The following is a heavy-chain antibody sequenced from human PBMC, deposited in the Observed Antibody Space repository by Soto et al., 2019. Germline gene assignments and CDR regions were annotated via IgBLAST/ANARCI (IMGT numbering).Heavy chain of an antibody. CDR2: ISGSGGST. V-gene: IGHV3-23*01. CDR1: GFTFSSYA. J-gene: IGHJ2*01. Sequence: EVQLLESGGGLVQPGGSLRLSCAASGFTFSSYAMHWVRQAPGKGLEWVSVISGSGGSTYYADSVKGRFTISRDNSKSTLYLQMNGLRAEDTAVYYCAKDESRRNRRYFDLWGRGTLVTVSS. CDR3: AKDESRRNRRYFDL. D-gene: IGHD4-4*01.